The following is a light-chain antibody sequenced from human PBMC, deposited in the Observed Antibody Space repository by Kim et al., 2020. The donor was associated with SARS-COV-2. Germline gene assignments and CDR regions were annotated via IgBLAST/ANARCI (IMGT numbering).Light chain of an antibody. CDR3: QQSYSTPWLS. Sequence: IQMTQSPSSLAASVGDRVTIACRASQSIGTRLNWYQQRPRKAPKLLIYAASSLQSGFPSRFSGTGSGTDFTLTISSLQPEDFATYYCQQSYSTPWLSFGGGTKVDIK. CDR2: AAS. J-gene: IGKJ4*01. V-gene: IGKV1-39*01. CDR1: QSIGTR.